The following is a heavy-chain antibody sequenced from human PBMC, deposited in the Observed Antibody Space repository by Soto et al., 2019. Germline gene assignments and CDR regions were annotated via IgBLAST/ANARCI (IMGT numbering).Heavy chain of an antibody. D-gene: IGHD6-19*01. J-gene: IGHJ4*02. CDR3: AKLGSGIAVAGTFDY. V-gene: IGHV3-30*18. CDR1: GFTFSSYG. CDR2: ISYDGSNK. Sequence: GGFLRLSCASSGFTFSSYGMHWVRQAPGKGLEWVAVISYDGSNKYYADSVKGRFTISRDNSKNTLYLQMNSLRAEDTAVYYCAKLGSGIAVAGTFDYWGQGTLVTVSS.